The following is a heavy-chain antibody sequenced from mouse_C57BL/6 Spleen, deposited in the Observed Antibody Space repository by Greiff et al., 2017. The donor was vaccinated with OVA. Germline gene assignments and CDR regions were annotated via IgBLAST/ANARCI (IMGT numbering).Heavy chain of an antibody. Sequence: EVQRVESGGDLVKPGGSLKLSCAASGFTFSSYGMSWVRQTPDKRLEWVATISSGGSYTYYPDNAKNTLYLQMSSLKSEDTAMYYCARAYGSSPWFAYWGQGTLVTVSA. J-gene: IGHJ3*01. V-gene: IGHV5-6*01. CDR1: GFTFSSYG. CDR3: ARAYGSSPWFAY. D-gene: IGHD1-1*01. CDR2: ISSGGSYT.